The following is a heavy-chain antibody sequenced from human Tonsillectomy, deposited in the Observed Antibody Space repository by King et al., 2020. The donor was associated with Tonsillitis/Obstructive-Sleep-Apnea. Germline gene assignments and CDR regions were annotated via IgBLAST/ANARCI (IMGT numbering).Heavy chain of an antibody. CDR3: AKDRDSYSSSPEYYGMDV. J-gene: IGHJ6*02. V-gene: IGHV3-23*04. CDR2: ISGSDGNT. D-gene: IGHD6-13*01. Sequence: VQLVESGGGLVQPGGSLRLSCAASRFTFSSYAMSWVRQAPGKGLEWVSSISGSDGNTYYADSVKGRFTISRDNSKNTQYLQMNSLRAEDTAIYYCAKDRDSYSSSPEYYGMDVWGQGTAVTVSS. CDR1: RFTFSSYA.